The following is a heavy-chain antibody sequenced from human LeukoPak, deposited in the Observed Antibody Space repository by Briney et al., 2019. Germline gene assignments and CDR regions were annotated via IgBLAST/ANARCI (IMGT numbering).Heavy chain of an antibody. CDR2: INSDGSWT. CDR1: GNYW. Sequence: GGSLRLTCAASGNYWMHWVRQAPGKGLVWVSHINSDGSWTSYADSVKGRFTISKDNAKNTVYLQMNNLRAEDTAVYYCVSFYETYWGRGTLVTVSS. D-gene: IGHD2-2*01. V-gene: IGHV3-74*01. CDR3: VSFYETY. J-gene: IGHJ4*02.